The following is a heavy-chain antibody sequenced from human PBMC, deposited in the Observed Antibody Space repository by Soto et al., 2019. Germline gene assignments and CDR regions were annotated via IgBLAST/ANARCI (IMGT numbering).Heavy chain of an antibody. V-gene: IGHV3-11*01. Sequence: GGSRNLSCSGSGFSLSDHYMGLLRQAPGKGLERISFISNSDNTIYYADSMKGRFTISRGNAENSLFLQMNSLRVEDTAVYYCATYGGYVRSLDYWGQGTLVTVSS. D-gene: IGHD5-12*01. CDR2: ISNSDNTI. J-gene: IGHJ4*02. CDR1: GFSLSDHY. CDR3: ATYGGYVRSLDY.